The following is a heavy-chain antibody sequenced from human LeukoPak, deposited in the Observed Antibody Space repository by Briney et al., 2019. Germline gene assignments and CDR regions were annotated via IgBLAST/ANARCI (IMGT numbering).Heavy chain of an antibody. CDR1: GFTFSSYG. V-gene: IGHV3-30*02. CDR3: ARGRGIVGALDI. J-gene: IGHJ3*02. D-gene: IGHD1-26*01. Sequence: GGSLRLSCAASGFTFSSYGMHWVRQAPGKGLEWVAFIRYDGSNKYYADSVKGRFTISRDNAKNSLYLQMNSLRAEDTAVYYCARGRGIVGALDIWGQGTMVTVSS. CDR2: IRYDGSNK.